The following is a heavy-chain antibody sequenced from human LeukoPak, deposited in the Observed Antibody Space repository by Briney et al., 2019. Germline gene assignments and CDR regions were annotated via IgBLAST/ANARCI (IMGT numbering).Heavy chain of an antibody. CDR3: ARDGIAAAGSVY. CDR1: GYTFTSYD. J-gene: IGHJ4*02. Sequence: ASVKVSCKASGYTFTSYDINWVRQATGQGLEWMGWMNPNSGNTGYAQKFQGRITMTRNTSISTAYMELSSLRSEDTAVYYCARDGIAAAGSVYRGQGTLVTVSS. V-gene: IGHV1-8*01. D-gene: IGHD6-13*01. CDR2: MNPNSGNT.